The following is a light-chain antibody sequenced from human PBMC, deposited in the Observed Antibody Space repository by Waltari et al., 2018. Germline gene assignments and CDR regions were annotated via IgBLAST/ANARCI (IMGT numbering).Light chain of an antibody. CDR3: QQYNNWPWWT. J-gene: IGKJ1*01. CDR2: GAS. CDR1: QSVSSN. V-gene: IGKV3-15*01. Sequence: EIVMTQSPATLSVSPGERATLFCRASQSVSSNLAWYQQKPGQAPRLLIYGASTRATGIPARFSGSGSGTEFTLTISSLQSEDFAVYYCQQYNNWPWWTFGQGTKVEIK.